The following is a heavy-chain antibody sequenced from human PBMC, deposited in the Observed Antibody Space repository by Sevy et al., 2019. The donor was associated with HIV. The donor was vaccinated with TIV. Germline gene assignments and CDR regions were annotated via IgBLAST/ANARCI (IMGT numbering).Heavy chain of an antibody. CDR3: TTDHRRDGIVVVPFEY. V-gene: IGHV3-15*01. Sequence: GGSLTLSCAASGFSFSNAWMSWVRQAPGKGLEWVGRIRSKTGGGTTDFAAFAKGKFTISRDDSKDTLYLQMNSLKTEDTAVYYCTTDHRRDGIVVVPFEYWGQGTLVTVSS. CDR1: GFSFSNAW. J-gene: IGHJ4*02. CDR2: IRSKTGGGTT. D-gene: IGHD3-22*01.